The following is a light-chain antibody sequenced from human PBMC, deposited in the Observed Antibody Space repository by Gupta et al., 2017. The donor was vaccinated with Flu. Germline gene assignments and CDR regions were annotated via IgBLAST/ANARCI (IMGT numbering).Light chain of an antibody. Sequence: QSALTQPASVSGPPGQSITIFCPGTSSDDGNYNLVSWYQQHPGKAPKLVIYDVTKRPSGISNHFSGSKSGNTASLTISGLQVEDEADYYCSSYAGSSTHVFGTGTKVTVL. J-gene: IGLJ1*01. V-gene: IGLV2-23*02. CDR2: DVT. CDR3: SSYAGSSTHV. CDR1: SSDDGNYNL.